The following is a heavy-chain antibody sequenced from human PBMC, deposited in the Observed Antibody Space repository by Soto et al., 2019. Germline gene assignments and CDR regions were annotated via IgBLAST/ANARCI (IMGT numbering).Heavy chain of an antibody. CDR3: ARAGYSSFFHGMDV. D-gene: IGHD6-6*01. J-gene: IGHJ6*02. V-gene: IGHV3-23*01. CDR2: ISGSGGST. CDR1: GVTFSSYA. Sequence: EVQLLESGGGLVQPGGSLRLSCAASGVTFSSYAMSWVRQAPGKGLEWVSVISGSGGSTYHADSVKGRFTISRDNSKNKLYLQMNSLRAEDTAVYYCARAGYSSFFHGMDVWGQGTTVTVSS.